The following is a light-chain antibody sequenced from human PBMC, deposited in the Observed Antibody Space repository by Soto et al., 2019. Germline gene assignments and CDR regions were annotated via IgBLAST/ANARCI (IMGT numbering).Light chain of an antibody. CDR3: QQSYSTPIS. CDR2: TAS. CDR1: QSISSH. V-gene: IGKV1-39*01. J-gene: IGKJ5*01. Sequence: DIRMTQSPSSLSASVGDTVTITCRASQSISSHLTWYQQKPGKAPNLLMYTASNLQSGFPSRFSGSGSGTDFTLTISSLQPEDFATYYCQQSYSTPISFGQGTRLEIK.